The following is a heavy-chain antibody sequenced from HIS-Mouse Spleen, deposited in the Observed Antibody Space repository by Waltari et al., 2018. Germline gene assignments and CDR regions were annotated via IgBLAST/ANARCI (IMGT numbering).Heavy chain of an antibody. Sequence: QVQLQQWGAGLLKPSETLSLTCAVYGGSFSGYYWSWIRQPPGKGLEWIGEINHRGSTNYNPSLKSRVTISVDTSKNQFSLKLSSVTAADTAVYYCARGLVSSSAFDIWGQGTMVTVSS. V-gene: IGHV4-34*01. CDR2: INHRGST. J-gene: IGHJ3*02. D-gene: IGHD6-6*01. CDR1: GGSFSGYY. CDR3: ARGLVSSSAFDI.